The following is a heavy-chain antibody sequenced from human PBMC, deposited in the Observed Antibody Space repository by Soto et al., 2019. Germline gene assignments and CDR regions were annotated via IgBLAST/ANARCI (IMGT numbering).Heavy chain of an antibody. CDR1: GYTFTDFA. J-gene: IGHJ4*02. CDR3: AKDFGHYDILIGYPTFGS. D-gene: IGHD3-9*01. CDR2: INPATGNI. Sequence: ASVKVSCKTSGYTFTDFAMHWVRQAPGQSLEWMGWINPATGNIKYLKKFEGRVTITRDTSASTVYMDLRSLRVEDTAVYYCAKDFGHYDILIGYPTFGSWGQGTLVTVSS. V-gene: IGHV1-3*01.